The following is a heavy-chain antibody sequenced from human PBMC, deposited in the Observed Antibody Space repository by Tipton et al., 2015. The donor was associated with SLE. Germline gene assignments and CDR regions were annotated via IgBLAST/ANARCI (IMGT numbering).Heavy chain of an antibody. CDR2: IKQYGSER. Sequence: SLRLSCAASGFTFSNYWMSWVRQAPGKGLEWVANIKQYGSERHYVDSVKGRFTLSRDDARNSRYLQMNSLRAEDTAVYYCARGGTDIPYWGQGTLVTVSS. CDR3: ARGGTDIPY. V-gene: IGHV3-7*01. CDR1: GFTFSNYW. D-gene: IGHD1-1*01. J-gene: IGHJ4*02.